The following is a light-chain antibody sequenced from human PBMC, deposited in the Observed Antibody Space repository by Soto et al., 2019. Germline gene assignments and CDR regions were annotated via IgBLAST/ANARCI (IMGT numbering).Light chain of an antibody. CDR1: QSINKW. CDR2: DAS. J-gene: IGKJ1*01. CDR3: QQYRSDST. V-gene: IGKV1-5*01. Sequence: DIQVTQSPSTLSVSVGDRVTITCRASQSINKWLAWYQQKPGKAPNLLIYDASTLESGVPSRFRGSGSGTEFNFTISSLQPDDLATYYCQQYRSDSTFGQGTKVEIK.